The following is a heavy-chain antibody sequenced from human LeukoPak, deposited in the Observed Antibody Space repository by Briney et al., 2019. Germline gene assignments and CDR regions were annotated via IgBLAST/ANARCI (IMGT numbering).Heavy chain of an antibody. CDR2: IYTSGST. CDR3: ARGRIARSPPLKYYYYYMDV. CDR1: GGSISSGSYY. J-gene: IGHJ6*03. D-gene: IGHD6-13*01. Sequence: SQTLSLTCTVSGGSISSGSYYWSWIRQPAGKGLEWIGRIYTSGSTNYNPSLKSRVTISVDTSKNQFSLKLSSVTAADTAVYYCARGRIARSPPLKYYYYYMDVWGKGTTVTVSS. V-gene: IGHV4-61*02.